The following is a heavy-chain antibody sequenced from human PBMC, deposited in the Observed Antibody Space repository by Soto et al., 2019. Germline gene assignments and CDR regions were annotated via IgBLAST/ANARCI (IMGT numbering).Heavy chain of an antibody. CDR2: IYYSGST. J-gene: IGHJ4*02. D-gene: IGHD5-12*01. V-gene: IGHV4-30-4*01. CDR3: ARVIEMATTYYFDY. CDR1: GGSISSGDYY. Sequence: SETLSLSCTVSGGSISSGDYYWSWIRQPPGKGLEWIGYIYYSGSTYYNPSLKSRVTISVDTSKNQFSLKLSSVTAADTAVYYCARVIEMATTYYFDYWGQGTLVTVSS.